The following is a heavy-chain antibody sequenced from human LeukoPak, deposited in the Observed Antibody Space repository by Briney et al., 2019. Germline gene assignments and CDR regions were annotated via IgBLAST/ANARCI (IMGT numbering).Heavy chain of an antibody. CDR1: GFIFSHAL. J-gene: IGHJ4*02. D-gene: IGHD3-16*02. Sequence: GGSLRFSCSASGFIFSHALMNWVRQAPGKGLQWLGRIRSGGAREYAAPAQGRFTISRDDSRNTVYLEMNNLDTDDTAVYFCAVDTPVIDAQIDYWGQGTLVTVSS. CDR3: AVDTPVIDAQIDY. CDR2: IRSGGAR. V-gene: IGHV3-15*01.